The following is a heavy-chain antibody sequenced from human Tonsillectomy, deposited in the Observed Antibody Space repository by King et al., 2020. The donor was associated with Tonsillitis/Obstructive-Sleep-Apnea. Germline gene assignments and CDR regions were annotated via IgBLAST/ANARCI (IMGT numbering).Heavy chain of an antibody. CDR2: MNPNSGNT. V-gene: IGHV1-8*01. CDR1: GYTFTSYD. D-gene: IGHD3-10*01. Sequence: VQLVESGAEVKKPGASVKVSCKASGYTFTSYDINWVRQATGQGLEWMGWMNPNSGNTGYAQKFQGRVTMTRNTSTSTAYMELSSLRSEDTAVYYCARGRYYYGSGSYSWFDPWGQGTLVPVSS. CDR3: ARGRYYYGSGSYSWFDP. J-gene: IGHJ5*02.